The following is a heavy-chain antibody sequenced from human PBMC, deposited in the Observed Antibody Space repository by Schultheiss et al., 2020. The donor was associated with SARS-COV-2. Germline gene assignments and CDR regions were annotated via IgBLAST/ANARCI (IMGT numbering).Heavy chain of an antibody. CDR2: IKQEGTVK. CDR3: AIDTLGDCGGGRCSY. D-gene: IGHD2-15*01. V-gene: IGHV3-7*01. J-gene: IGHJ4*01. Sequence: GSLRLSCAASGFTLSYYGMHWFRQSPGKGLEWVAHIKQEGTVKYYVDSVKGRFTISRDNAKNSVHLQMDSLRDEDTAVYYCAIDTLGDCGGGRCSYWGPGTLVTVSS. CDR1: GFTLSYYG.